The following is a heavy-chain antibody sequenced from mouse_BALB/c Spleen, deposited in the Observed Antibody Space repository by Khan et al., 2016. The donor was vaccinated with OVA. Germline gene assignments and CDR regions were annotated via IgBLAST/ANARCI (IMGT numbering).Heavy chain of an antibody. CDR3: AGGGLGY. CDR1: GYSFTSYY. Sequence: EVQLQESGPELMKPGASVNISCKASGYSFTSYYIHWVRQSHGKSLEWIGYIDPFNGGTDYNQKFKGKATLTVDQSSSTAYMHLSSLPPADSPVCCCAGGGLGYGGQGTLVTVSA. V-gene: IGHV1S135*01. CDR2: IDPFNGGT. J-gene: IGHJ3*01.